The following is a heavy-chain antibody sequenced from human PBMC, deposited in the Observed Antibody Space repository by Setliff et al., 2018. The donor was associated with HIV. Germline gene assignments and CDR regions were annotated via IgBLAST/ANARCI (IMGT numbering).Heavy chain of an antibody. V-gene: IGHV4-39*01. CDR2: IFYTGST. D-gene: IGHD3-9*01. CDR1: GDSIISDTYY. CDR3: ARQTRNRYDVLTGYSVL. J-gene: IGHJ4*02. Sequence: PSETLSLTCSVSGDSIISDTYYWGWIRQPPGKGPEWIASIFYTGSTFYTSSLKSRVRISMDKPKNQFSLELTSVTTEDTAVFYCARQTRNRYDVLTGYSVLWGQGILVTV.